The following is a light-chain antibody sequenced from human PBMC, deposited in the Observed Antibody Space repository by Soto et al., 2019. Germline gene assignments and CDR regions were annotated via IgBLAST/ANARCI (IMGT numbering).Light chain of an antibody. CDR3: IPGTRWT. CDR2: KVS. V-gene: IGKV2-30*01. J-gene: IGKJ1*01. Sequence: HQRPGHSPRRLLYKVSKRDSGVPDRFSGSGSGTDFTLKISWVAAEDVGIYNCIPGTRWTFGQGTEV.